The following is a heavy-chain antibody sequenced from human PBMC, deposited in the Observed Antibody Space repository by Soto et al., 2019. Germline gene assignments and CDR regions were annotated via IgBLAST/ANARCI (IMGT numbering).Heavy chain of an antibody. CDR1: GFTFSSYG. CDR2: ISYDGSNK. J-gene: IGHJ6*02. Sequence: QVQLVESGGGVVQPGRSLRLSCAASGFTFSSYGMHWVRQAPGKGLEWVAVISYDGSNKYYADSVKGRFTISRDNSKNTLYLQMNSLRAEDTAVYYCAKDIRWEPDYGMDVWGQGTTVTVSS. V-gene: IGHV3-30*18. CDR3: AKDIRWEPDYGMDV. D-gene: IGHD1-26*01.